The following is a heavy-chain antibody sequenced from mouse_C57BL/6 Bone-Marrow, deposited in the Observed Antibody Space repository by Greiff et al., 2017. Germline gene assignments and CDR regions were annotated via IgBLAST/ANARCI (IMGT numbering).Heavy chain of an antibody. Sequence: EVQLQQSGPVLVKPGASVKMSCKASGYTFTDYYMNWVKQSHGKSLEWIGVINPYNGGTSYNQKFKGKATLTVDKSSSTAYMELNSLTSEDSAVYYCARRGFYFDYWGQGTTLTVSS. CDR1: GYTFTDYY. D-gene: IGHD3-1*01. V-gene: IGHV1-19*01. CDR2: INPYNGGT. CDR3: ARRGFYFDY. J-gene: IGHJ2*01.